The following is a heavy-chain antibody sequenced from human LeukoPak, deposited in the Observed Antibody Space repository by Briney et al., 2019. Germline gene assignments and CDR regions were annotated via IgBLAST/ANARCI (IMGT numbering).Heavy chain of an antibody. Sequence: ASVKVFCRASGYTFTSYCISWVRQAPGQGLECIRWISAYKGNTNYAQKLQGRVTMTTDTSTSTAYMELRSLRSDDTAVYYCARVVEARYYDSSGLFDYWGQGTLVTVSS. V-gene: IGHV1-18*01. CDR1: GYTFTSYC. CDR2: ISAYKGNT. J-gene: IGHJ4*02. D-gene: IGHD3-22*01. CDR3: ARVVEARYYDSSGLFDY.